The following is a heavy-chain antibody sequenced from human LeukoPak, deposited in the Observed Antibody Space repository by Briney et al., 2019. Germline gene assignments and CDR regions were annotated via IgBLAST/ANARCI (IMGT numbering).Heavy chain of an antibody. CDR1: GYSISSGYY. CDR2: IYHSGTT. V-gene: IGHV4-38-2*01. J-gene: IGHJ4*02. Sequence: SETLSLTCAVSGYSISSGYYWGWIRQPPGMGLEWIGTIYHSGTTYYNPSLKSRVTISVDTSKNQFSLRLSSVTAADTAVYYCARGSDSWYKDYWGQGTLVTVSS. CDR3: ARGSDSWYKDY. D-gene: IGHD6-13*01.